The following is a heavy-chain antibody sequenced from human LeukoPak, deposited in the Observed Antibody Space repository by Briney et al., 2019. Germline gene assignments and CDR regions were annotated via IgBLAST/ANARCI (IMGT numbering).Heavy chain of an antibody. CDR1: GFTFSSYS. J-gene: IGHJ6*03. V-gene: IGHV3-21*01. Sequence: GGSLRLSCAASGFTFSSYSMNWVRQAPGKGPEWVSSITSSSSYIYYADSVKGRFTISRDNARNSLYLQMNSLRAEDTALYYCARDGDTVLTRGYYYYMDVWGKGTTVTVSS. CDR2: ITSSSSYI. CDR3: ARDGDTVLTRGYYYYMDV. D-gene: IGHD4-23*01.